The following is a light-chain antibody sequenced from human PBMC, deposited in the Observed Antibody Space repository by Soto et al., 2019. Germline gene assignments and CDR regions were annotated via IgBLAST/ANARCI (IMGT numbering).Light chain of an antibody. CDR1: QSVSSN. V-gene: IGKV3D-15*01. CDR2: DIS. Sequence: EIVMTQSPATLSVSPGERATLSCRASQSVSSNLAWYQQKPGQAPSLLIYDISARATGIPTRFSGSGSGTEFTLTISSLQSEDFAVYYCQQRSNWPSWTFGQGTKVEIK. CDR3: QQRSNWPSWT. J-gene: IGKJ1*01.